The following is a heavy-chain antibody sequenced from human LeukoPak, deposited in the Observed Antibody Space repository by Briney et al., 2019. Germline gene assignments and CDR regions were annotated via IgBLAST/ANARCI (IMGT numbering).Heavy chain of an antibody. CDR1: GITLSNYG. V-gene: IGHV3-23*01. CDR2: ISVSGGRT. CDR3: AKRGVVIRVILVGFHKEAYYFDS. Sequence: PGGSLRLSCAVSGITLSNYGMSWVRQAPGKGLEWVAGISVSGGRTNYADSVKGRFTISRDNPKNTLYLQMNSLRAGDTAVYFCAKRGVVIRVILVGFHKEAYYFDSWGQGALVTVSS. D-gene: IGHD3-22*01. J-gene: IGHJ4*02.